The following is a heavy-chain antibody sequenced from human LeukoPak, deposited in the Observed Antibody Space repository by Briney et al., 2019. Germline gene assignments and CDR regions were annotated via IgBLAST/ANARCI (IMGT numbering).Heavy chain of an antibody. CDR3: AKPPEAWELLTVDY. J-gene: IGHJ4*02. Sequence: PGGSLRLSCAASGFTFSSYEMNWVRQAPGKGLEWVSAISGSGGSTYYADSVKGRFTISRDNSKNTLYLQMNSLRAEDTAVYYCAKPPEAWELLTVDYWGQGTLVTVSS. CDR2: ISGSGGST. D-gene: IGHD1-26*01. V-gene: IGHV3-23*01. CDR1: GFTFSSYE.